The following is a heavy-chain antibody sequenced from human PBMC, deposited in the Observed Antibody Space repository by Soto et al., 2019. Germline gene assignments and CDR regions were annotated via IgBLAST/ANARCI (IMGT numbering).Heavy chain of an antibody. V-gene: IGHV4-59*01. J-gene: IGHJ4*02. CDR2: LDYSGTT. Sequence: QVQLQESGPGLVKPSETLSLICTVSGGSISSYYWNWIRQSPGKGLEWIASLDYSGTTNYNPSLKSRITTSVDPSKKQFSLKMRSVTAADTAVYYCARDSFHPYSSSSKGFDYWGQGSLVTVST. CDR1: GGSISSYY. D-gene: IGHD6-6*01. CDR3: ARDSFHPYSSSSKGFDY.